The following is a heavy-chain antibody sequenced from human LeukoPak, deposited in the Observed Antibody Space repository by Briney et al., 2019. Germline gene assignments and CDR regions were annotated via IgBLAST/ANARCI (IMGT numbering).Heavy chain of an antibody. CDR1: GGSISSGGYY. V-gene: IGHV4-30-4*08. CDR2: IYYSGNT. CDR3: ARGGLYYDTSPTPFDY. D-gene: IGHD3-22*01. J-gene: IGHJ4*02. Sequence: SQTLSLTCTVSGGSISSGGYYWSWIRQPPGKGLEWIGYIYYSGNTYYNPSLKSRVVISVDTSKNQFSLKLSSVTAADTAVYFCARGGLYYDTSPTPFDYWGQGTLVTVSS.